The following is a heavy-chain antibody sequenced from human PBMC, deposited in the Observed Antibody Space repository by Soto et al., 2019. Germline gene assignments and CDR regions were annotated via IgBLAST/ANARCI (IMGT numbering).Heavy chain of an antibody. Sequence: QVQLVQSGAEVKKPGSSVTVSCKASGGTFSSYAISWVRQAPGQGLEWMGGIIPIFGTANYAQKFQGRVTITADESTSTAYMELSSLRSEDTAVYYCAAGLLSIFGVVIIAPNYYYYGMDVWGQGTTVTVSS. CDR3: AAGLLSIFGVVIIAPNYYYYGMDV. V-gene: IGHV1-69*01. J-gene: IGHJ6*02. D-gene: IGHD3-3*01. CDR2: IIPIFGTA. CDR1: GGTFSSYA.